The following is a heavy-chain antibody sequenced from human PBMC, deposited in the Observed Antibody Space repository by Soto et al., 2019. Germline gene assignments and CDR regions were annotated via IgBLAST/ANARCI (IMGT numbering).Heavy chain of an antibody. CDR1: GFTFSDYY. CDR3: ARGTPAVVYYFDY. D-gene: IGHD6-19*01. J-gene: IGHJ4*02. Sequence: QVQLVESGGGLVKPGGSLRLSCAASGFTFSDYYMSWIRQAPGKGLEWVSYISSSSSYTNYADSVKGRFTISRDNAKNSLYLQMNSLRAEDTAVYYCARGTPAVVYYFDYWGQGTLFTVSS. V-gene: IGHV3-11*06. CDR2: ISSSSSYT.